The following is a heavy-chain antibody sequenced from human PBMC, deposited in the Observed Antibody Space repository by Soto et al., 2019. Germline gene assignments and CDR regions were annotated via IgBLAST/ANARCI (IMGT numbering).Heavy chain of an antibody. J-gene: IGHJ6*02. CDR3: ARWYDILTGYPYGMDV. CDR1: GGSISSGGYY. D-gene: IGHD3-9*01. Sequence: SETLSLTCTVSGGSISSGGYYWSWIRQHPGKGLEWIGYIYYSGSTYYNPSLKSRVTISVDTSKNQFSLKLSSVTAADTAVYYCARWYDILTGYPYGMDVWGQGTTVT. V-gene: IGHV4-31*03. CDR2: IYYSGST.